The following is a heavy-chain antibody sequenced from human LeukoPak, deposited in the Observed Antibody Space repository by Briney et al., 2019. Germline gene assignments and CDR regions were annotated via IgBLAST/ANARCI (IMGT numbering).Heavy chain of an antibody. D-gene: IGHD6-13*01. CDR2: IIPIFGIA. J-gene: IGHJ4*02. Sequence: SVKVSCKASGGTFSSYAISWVRQAPGQGLEWMGRIIPIFGIANYAQKFQGRVTITADKSTSTAYMELSSLRSEDTAVYYCARGSIAAAAGHFDYWGQGTLATVSS. CDR3: ARGSIAAAAGHFDY. CDR1: GGTFSSYA. V-gene: IGHV1-69*04.